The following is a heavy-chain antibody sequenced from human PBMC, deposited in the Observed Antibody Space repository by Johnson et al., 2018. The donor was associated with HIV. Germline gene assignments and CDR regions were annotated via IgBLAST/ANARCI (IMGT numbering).Heavy chain of an antibody. CDR1: NY. Sequence: NYMSWVRQAPGKGLELVSVIYSGGRSYYADSVKGRLTLSRDNSNNTLYLQMNSLRAEDTAVYYCASDVTAGNDAFDIWGQGTXVTXS. J-gene: IGHJ3*02. V-gene: IGHV3-66*02. CDR2: IYSGGRS. D-gene: IGHD1-1*01. CDR3: ASDVTAGNDAFDI.